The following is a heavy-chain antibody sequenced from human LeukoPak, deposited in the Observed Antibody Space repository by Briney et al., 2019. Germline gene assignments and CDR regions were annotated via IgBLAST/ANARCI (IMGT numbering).Heavy chain of an antibody. CDR1: GYTFTGYY. CDR2: INPNSGGT. D-gene: IGHD6-19*01. CDR3: ALLAVDAFDY. V-gene: IGHV1-2*04. J-gene: IGHJ4*02. Sequence: ASVKVSCKASGYTFTGYYMHWVRQAPGQGLEWMGWINPNSGGTNYAQKFQGWVTMTGDTSISTAYMELSRLRSDDTAVYYCALLAVDAFDYWGQGTLVTVSS.